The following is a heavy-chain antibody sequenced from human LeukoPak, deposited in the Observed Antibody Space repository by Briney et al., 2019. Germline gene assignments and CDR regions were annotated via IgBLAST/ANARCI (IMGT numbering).Heavy chain of an antibody. V-gene: IGHV4-38-2*01. CDR2: IYHSGST. D-gene: IGHD3-3*01. Sequence: SETLSLTCAVSGYSISSGYYWGWIRQPPGKGLEWIGSIYHSGSTYYNPSLKSRVTISVDTSKNQFSLKLSSVTAADTAVYYCASTYYDFWSGYYPYYYYYMDVWGKGTTVTVSS. CDR3: ASTYYDFWSGYYPYYYYYMDV. CDR1: GYSISSGYY. J-gene: IGHJ6*03.